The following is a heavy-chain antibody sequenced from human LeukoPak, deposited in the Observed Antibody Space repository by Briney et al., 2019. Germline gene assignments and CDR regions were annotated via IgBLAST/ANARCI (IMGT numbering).Heavy chain of an antibody. D-gene: IGHD5-24*01. CDR2: AIPILGIQ. CDR3: AREPDVDMSTLMGEAFDI. Sequence: SVKVSRKASGGTFSSYAISWVRQAPGQALEWMGRAIPILGIQTNAQNFQGKITFTADKSRSTAYMDLTSLSSDNTAMNSWAREPDVDMSTLMGEAFDIWGQGTMVTASS. CDR1: GGTFSSYA. J-gene: IGHJ3*02. V-gene: IGHV1-69*04.